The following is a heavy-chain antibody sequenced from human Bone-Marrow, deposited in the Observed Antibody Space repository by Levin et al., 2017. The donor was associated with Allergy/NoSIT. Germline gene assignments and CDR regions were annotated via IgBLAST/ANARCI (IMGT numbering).Heavy chain of an antibody. CDR1: GFTFSTYS. J-gene: IGHJ4*02. Sequence: GESLKISCTTSGFTFSTYSMKWVRQAPGKGLEWVSSISGSSSYIYYADSVKGRFTVSRDNARNSLYLQMNSLRAEDTAVYYCARSQWDSTGYYFDLWGQGIQVTVSS. CDR3: ARSQWDSTGYYFDL. V-gene: IGHV3-21*01. D-gene: IGHD3-22*01. CDR2: ISGSSSYI.